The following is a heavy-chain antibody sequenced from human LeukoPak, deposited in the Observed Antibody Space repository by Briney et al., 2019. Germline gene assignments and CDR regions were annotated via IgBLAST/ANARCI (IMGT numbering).Heavy chain of an antibody. CDR1: GFTFSSYA. CDR3: ARNSPYGGNVGIFDY. D-gene: IGHD4-23*01. Sequence: GGSLRLFCAASGFTFSSYAMHWVRQAPGKGLEWVAVISYDGSNKYYADPVKGRFTISRDNSKNTLYLQMNSLRAEDTAVYYCARNSPYGGNVGIFDYWGQGTLVTVSS. V-gene: IGHV3-30-3*01. CDR2: ISYDGSNK. J-gene: IGHJ4*02.